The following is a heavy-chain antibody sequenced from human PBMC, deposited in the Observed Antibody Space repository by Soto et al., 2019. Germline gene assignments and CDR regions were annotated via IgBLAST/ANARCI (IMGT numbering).Heavy chain of an antibody. J-gene: IGHJ6*03. Sequence: EVQLVESGGGLVQPGGSLRVSCAAAGFSFSDYWMTWVRQVPGKGLEWVANIKQDGSEKYYADSVKGRFTISRDKAKSSLYVQLNSVRAEDTAVYYCARSRAGRTAVTYCDYIDVWGKGTTVTVSS. CDR2: IKQDGSEK. D-gene: IGHD6-13*01. CDR3: ARSRAGRTAVTYCDYIDV. V-gene: IGHV3-7*01. CDR1: GFSFSDYW.